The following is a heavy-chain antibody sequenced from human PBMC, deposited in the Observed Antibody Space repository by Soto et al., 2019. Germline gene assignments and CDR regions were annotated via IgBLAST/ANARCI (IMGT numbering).Heavy chain of an antibody. CDR3: AKGSDSSGYLWPPGFDY. J-gene: IGHJ4*02. D-gene: IGHD3-22*01. CDR1: GGSISSGDYY. V-gene: IGHV4-31*03. Sequence: SETLSLTCTVSGGSISSGDYYWSWIRQPPGKGLEWIGYIYYSGSTYYNPSLKSRVTVSVDTSKNQFSLKLSSVTAADTAMYYCAKGSDSSGYLWPPGFDYWGQGTLVTVSS. CDR2: IYYSGST.